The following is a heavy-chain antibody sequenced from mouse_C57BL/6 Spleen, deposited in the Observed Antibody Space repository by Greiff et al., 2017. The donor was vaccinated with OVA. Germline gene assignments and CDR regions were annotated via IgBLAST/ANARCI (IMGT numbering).Heavy chain of an antibody. D-gene: IGHD3-2*02. V-gene: IGHV5-4*01. CDR2: ISDGGSYT. CDR1: GFTFSSYA. Sequence: EVKVEESGGGLVKPGGSLKLSCAASGFTFSSYAMSWVRQTPEKRLEWVATISDGGSYTYYPDNVKGRFTISRDNAKNNLYLQMSHLKSEDTAMYYCARDHSSVYSFAYWGQGTLVTVSA. CDR3: ARDHSSVYSFAY. J-gene: IGHJ3*01.